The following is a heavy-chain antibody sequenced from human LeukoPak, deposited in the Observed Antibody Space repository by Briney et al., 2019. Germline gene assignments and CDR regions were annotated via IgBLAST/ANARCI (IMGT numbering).Heavy chain of an antibody. CDR1: GYTFTSYG. CDR3: AATDIVVVPAAPTDYYYYYMDV. V-gene: IGHV1-18*01. CDR2: ISAYNGNT. D-gene: IGHD2-2*01. J-gene: IGHJ6*03. Sequence: ASVKVSCKASGYTFTSYGISWVRQAPGQGLEWMGWISAYNGNTNYAQKFQGRVTITADKSTSTAYMELSSLRSEDTAVYYCAATDIVVVPAAPTDYYYYYMDVWGKGTTVTVSS.